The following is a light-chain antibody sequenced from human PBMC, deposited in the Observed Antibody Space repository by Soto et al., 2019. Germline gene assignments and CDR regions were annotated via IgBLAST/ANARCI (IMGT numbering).Light chain of an antibody. Sequence: ENELTQSPGTLSLSPGERATLSCRASQSVGNNYLGWFQQKLGQAPRLLIANATYRAAGVADRFSGSGSGTDFSLTISRLEPEDSAVYYCNQYATSPWTFGQGTKVEIK. CDR3: NQYATSPWT. J-gene: IGKJ1*01. CDR1: QSVGNNY. CDR2: NAT. V-gene: IGKV3-20*01.